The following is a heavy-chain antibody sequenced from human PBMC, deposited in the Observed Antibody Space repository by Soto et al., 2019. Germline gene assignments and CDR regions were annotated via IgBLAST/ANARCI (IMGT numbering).Heavy chain of an antibody. Sequence: VNVSCKASGGTFSSYAISWVLQAPGQGLEWMGGIIPIFGTANYAQKFQGRVTITADESTSTAYMELSSLRSEDTAVYYCARDPRYCSSTSCYGGNYYYYGMEVWGQGTTVTVSS. V-gene: IGHV1-69*13. CDR3: ARDPRYCSSTSCYGGNYYYYGMEV. D-gene: IGHD2-2*01. J-gene: IGHJ6*01. CDR2: IIPIFGTA. CDR1: GGTFSSYA.